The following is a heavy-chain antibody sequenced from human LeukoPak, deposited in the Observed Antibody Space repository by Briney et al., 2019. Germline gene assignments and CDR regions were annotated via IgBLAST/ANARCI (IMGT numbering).Heavy chain of an antibody. CDR3: SGHCYDSSDYSSR. V-gene: IGHV3-7*03. CDR1: GFTFSNYC. CDR2: IKQDGSDK. Sequence: GESLSLTCAASGFTFSNYCMRGGSQAPGKELVGVANIKQDGSDKYYVDSMKGRFTISRDNAKNSLYLQMNSLNTEDTAVYYCSGHCYDSSDYSSRWGQGTLVTVSS. J-gene: IGHJ4*02. D-gene: IGHD3-22*01.